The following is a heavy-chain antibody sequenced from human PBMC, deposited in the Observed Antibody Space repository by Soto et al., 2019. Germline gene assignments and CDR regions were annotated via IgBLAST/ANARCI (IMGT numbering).Heavy chain of an antibody. D-gene: IGHD4-17*01. CDR1: GFTFSGYW. V-gene: IGHV3-74*01. CDR2: INTDGSST. CDR3: ARDIDYGGNPRGY. Sequence: EVQLVESGGGLVQPGGSLRLSCAASGFTFSGYWMHWVRQAPGKGLVWVSRINTDGSSTTYADSVKGRFTISRDNANNTLYLQMNSLRAEDTAVYYCARDIDYGGNPRGYWGQGTLVTVSS. J-gene: IGHJ4*02.